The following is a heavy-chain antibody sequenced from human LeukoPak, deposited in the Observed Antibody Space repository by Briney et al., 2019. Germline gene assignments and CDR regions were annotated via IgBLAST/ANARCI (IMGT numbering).Heavy chain of an antibody. J-gene: IGHJ5*02. CDR2: IIPIFGTA. Sequence: SVKVSCKASGGTFSSYAISWVRQAPGQGLEWMGGIIPIFGTANYAQKFQGRVAITADKSTSTAYMELSSLRSEDTAVYYCARDNSVRDEAWWLNPWGQGTLVTVSS. CDR3: ARDNSVRDEAWWLNP. CDR1: GGTFSSYA. D-gene: IGHD5-24*01. V-gene: IGHV1-69*06.